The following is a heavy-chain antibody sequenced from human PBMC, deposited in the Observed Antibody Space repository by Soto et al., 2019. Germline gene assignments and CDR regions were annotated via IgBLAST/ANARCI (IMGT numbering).Heavy chain of an antibody. V-gene: IGHV1-69*13. CDR3: ARSGIQLWVLFDY. Sequence: GASVKVSCKASGGTFSSYAISWVRQAPGQGLEWMGGIIPIFGTANYAQKFQGRVTITADESTSTAYMELSSLRSEDAAVYYCARSGIQLWVLFDYWGQGTLVTVSS. CDR1: GGTFSSYA. D-gene: IGHD5-18*01. CDR2: IIPIFGTA. J-gene: IGHJ4*02.